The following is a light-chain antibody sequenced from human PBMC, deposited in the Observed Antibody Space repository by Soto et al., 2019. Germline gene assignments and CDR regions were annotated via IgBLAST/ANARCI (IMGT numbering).Light chain of an antibody. CDR1: QGINNF. CDR2: GAS. J-gene: IGKJ5*01. V-gene: IGKV1-27*01. Sequence: DIQMTQSPSSLSASVGDRVTITCRASQGINNFLAWYQQRPGKVPKLLIFGASTLQSGVSSRFSGSGSGTDFTLTISSLQPEDIATYFCQQYDSLPITFGQGTRLEIK. CDR3: QQYDSLPIT.